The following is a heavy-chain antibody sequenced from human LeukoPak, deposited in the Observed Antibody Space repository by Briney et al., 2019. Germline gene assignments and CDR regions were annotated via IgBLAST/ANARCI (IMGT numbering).Heavy chain of an antibody. CDR2: INPHSGGT. CDR3: ARDHLYYYDSSGYYYDALDI. V-gene: IGHV1-2*06. CDR1: GYTFTGYY. Sequence: ASVKVSCTASGYTFTGYYMHWVRRTPGQGLEWMGRINPHSGGTHYAQKFQGRVNMSRDTSISTAYMELSRLRSDDTAVYYCARDHLYYYDSSGYYYDALDIWGQGTMVTVSS. J-gene: IGHJ3*02. D-gene: IGHD3-22*01.